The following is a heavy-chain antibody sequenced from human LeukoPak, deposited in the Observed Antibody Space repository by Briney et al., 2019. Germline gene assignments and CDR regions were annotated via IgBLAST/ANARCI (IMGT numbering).Heavy chain of an antibody. Sequence: ASVKVSCKASGYTFTGYYMHWVRQAPGQGLEWMGWINPNSGGTNYAQKFQGRVTMTRDTSISTAYMELSRLRSDDTAVYYCARPPRYCSSTSCYFNHWGQGTLVTVSS. CDR1: GYTFTGYY. CDR2: INPNSGGT. D-gene: IGHD2-2*01. V-gene: IGHV1-2*02. J-gene: IGHJ4*02. CDR3: ARPPRYCSSTSCYFNH.